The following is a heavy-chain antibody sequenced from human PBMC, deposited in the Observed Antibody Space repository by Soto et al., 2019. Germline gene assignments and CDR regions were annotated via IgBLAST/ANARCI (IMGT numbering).Heavy chain of an antibody. J-gene: IGHJ4*02. D-gene: IGHD4-17*01. V-gene: IGHV3-21*01. CDR3: ARGNDYGDYDY. CDR2: ISSSSSYT. CDR1: GFTFSTYS. Sequence: GGSLNPSCSSSGFTFSTYSMNWVRRAPGKGLEWVASISSSSSYTYYGDSVKGAFTITRDNAKNSIYLQMNSLRAEDTAVYYCARGNDYGDYDYWGQGTLVTVSS.